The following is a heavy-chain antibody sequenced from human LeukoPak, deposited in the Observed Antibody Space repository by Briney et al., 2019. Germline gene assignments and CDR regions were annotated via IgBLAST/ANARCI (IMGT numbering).Heavy chain of an antibody. Sequence: QPGGSLRLSCADSGFTFSDYVIQWVRQAPGKGLEWVADISYDGSNKYYADSVKGRFTISRDTSKNTLYLQMNSLRAEHTAVFYYARGPNVVVRAPMWGFVGNFDYWGQGTLVTVSS. J-gene: IGHJ4*02. CDR3: ARGPNVVVRAPMWGFVGNFDY. V-gene: IGHV3-30*04. D-gene: IGHD2-2*01. CDR1: GFTFSDYV. CDR2: ISYDGSNK.